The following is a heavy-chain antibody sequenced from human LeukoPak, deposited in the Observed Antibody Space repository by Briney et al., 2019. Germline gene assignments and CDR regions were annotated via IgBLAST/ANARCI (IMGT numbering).Heavy chain of an antibody. CDR2: IYYSGST. J-gene: IGHJ4*02. V-gene: IGHV4-59*08. D-gene: IGHD6-19*01. Sequence: SETLSLTCTVSGGSISSYYWSWIRQPPGKGLEWIGYIYYSGSTNYDPSLKSRVTISVDTPKNQFSLKLSSVTAADTAVYYCARLTIAVAGFDYWGQGILVTVSS. CDR1: GGSISSYY. CDR3: ARLTIAVAGFDY.